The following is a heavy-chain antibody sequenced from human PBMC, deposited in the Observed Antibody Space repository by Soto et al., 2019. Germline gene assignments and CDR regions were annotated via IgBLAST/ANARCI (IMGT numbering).Heavy chain of an antibody. CDR3: ASSSSYIPGDY. J-gene: IGHJ4*02. CDR2: VIPIFGTA. Sequence: QVQLVQSGAEVKKPGSSVKVSCKASGGTFSSYAISWVRQVPGQGLEWMGGVIPIFGTANYAQKFQGRVTITADESTSTAYMELSSRRSEDTAVYYCASSSSYIPGDYWGQGTLVTVSS. CDR1: GGTFSSYA. V-gene: IGHV1-69*12. D-gene: IGHD3-10*01.